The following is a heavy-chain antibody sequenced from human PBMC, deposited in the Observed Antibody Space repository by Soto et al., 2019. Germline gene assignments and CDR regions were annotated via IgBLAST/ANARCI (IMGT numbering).Heavy chain of an antibody. V-gene: IGHV3-30*18. CDR3: AKDEVERRNGWFDP. CDR2: ISYDGSNK. CDR1: GFTFSSYG. J-gene: IGHJ5*02. D-gene: IGHD1-1*01. Sequence: PGVSLRLSCAASGFTFSSYGMHWVRQAPGKGLEWVAVISYDGSNKYYADSVKGRFTISRDNSKNTLYLQMNSLRAEDTAVYYCAKDEVERRNGWFDPWGQGDLITVSS.